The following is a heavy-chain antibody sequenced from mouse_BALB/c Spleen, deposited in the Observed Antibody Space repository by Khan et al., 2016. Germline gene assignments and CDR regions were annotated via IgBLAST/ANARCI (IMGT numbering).Heavy chain of an antibody. CDR2: ILPGSGPT. CDR1: GYTFSSYW. V-gene: IGHV1-9*01. Sequence: QVQLQQSGAELMKPGASVNISCKATGYTFSSYWIEWVKERPGHGLEWIGEILPGSGPTNYNGKFKGKATFTAETSSSTAYMQLSSLTSEDSAVYYCARGPYWGQGTLVTVSA. CDR3: ARGPY. J-gene: IGHJ3*01.